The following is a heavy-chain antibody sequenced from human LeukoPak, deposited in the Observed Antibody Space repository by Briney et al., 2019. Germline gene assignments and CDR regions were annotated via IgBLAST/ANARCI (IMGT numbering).Heavy chain of an antibody. CDR3: TRDRSRAEDD. J-gene: IGHJ4*02. Sequence: GGSLRLSCAASGFTFGSYWMSWVRQAPGKGLEWVANINQGGSDKYYVDSVKGRFTISRDNANNLLYLQMNSLRGEDTAVYYCTRDRSRAEDDWGQGTLVTVSS. V-gene: IGHV3-7*01. CDR1: GFTFGSYW. CDR2: INQGGSDK. D-gene: IGHD1-14*01.